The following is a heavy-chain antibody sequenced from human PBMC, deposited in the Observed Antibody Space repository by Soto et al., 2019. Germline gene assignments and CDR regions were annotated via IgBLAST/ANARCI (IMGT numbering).Heavy chain of an antibody. J-gene: IGHJ4*02. CDR2: ISGSGGST. V-gene: IGHV3-23*01. CDR3: AKDVIRGQQLVLGYFDY. CDR1: GFTFSSYA. Sequence: GGSLRLSCAASGFTFSSYAMSWVRQAPGKGLEWVSAISGSGGSTYYADSVKGRFTISRDNSKNTLYLQMNSLRAEDTAVYYCAKDVIRGQQLVLGYFDYWGQGTLVTVSS. D-gene: IGHD6-13*01.